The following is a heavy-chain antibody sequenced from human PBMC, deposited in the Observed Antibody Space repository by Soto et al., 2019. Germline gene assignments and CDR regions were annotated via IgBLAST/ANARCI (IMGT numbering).Heavy chain of an antibody. V-gene: IGHV3-23*01. CDR3: AKSLYMTSSWYEPDHAFAI. D-gene: IGHD6-13*01. CDR1: GXTFSSYS. J-gene: IGHJ3*02. CDR2: ISGSGGST. Sequence: PXGSLRLSCAAPGXTFSSYSMSWVRQAPGKGLEWVSAISGSGGSTYYADSVNGRFTISIDNSKNTLYLQMNSLRAEATDVHYCAKSLYMTSSWYEPDHAFAIWGQGTMATVSS.